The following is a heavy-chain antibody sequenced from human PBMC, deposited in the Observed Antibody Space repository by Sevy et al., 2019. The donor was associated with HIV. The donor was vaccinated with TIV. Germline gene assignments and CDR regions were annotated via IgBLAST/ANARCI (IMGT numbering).Heavy chain of an antibody. CDR2: IIPIFGTA. CDR1: GGTFSSYA. D-gene: IGHD4-17*01. CDR3: ARAMESSTVTTYAFDI. V-gene: IGHV1-69*13. J-gene: IGHJ3*02. Sequence: ASVKVSCKASGGTFSSYAISWVRQAPGQGLEWMGGIIPIFGTANYAQKFQGGVTITADESTSTAYMELSSLRSEDTAVYYCARAMESSTVTTYAFDIWGQGTMVTVSS.